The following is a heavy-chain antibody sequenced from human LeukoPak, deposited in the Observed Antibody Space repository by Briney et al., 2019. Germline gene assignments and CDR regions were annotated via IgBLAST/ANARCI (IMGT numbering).Heavy chain of an antibody. Sequence: PSETLSLTCAASGDSISSGGYSWSWIRQPPGKGLEWIGYIYHSGSTYYNPSLKSRVTISVDRSTNQFSLNLSSVTAADTAVYYCARTGGAGGYWGQGTLVTVSS. J-gene: IGHJ4*02. D-gene: IGHD3-16*01. CDR3: ARTGGAGGY. CDR1: GDSISSGGYS. CDR2: IYHSGST. V-gene: IGHV4-30-2*01.